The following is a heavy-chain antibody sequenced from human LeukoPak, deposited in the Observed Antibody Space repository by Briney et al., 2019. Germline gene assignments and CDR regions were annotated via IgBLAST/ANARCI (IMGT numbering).Heavy chain of an antibody. D-gene: IGHD2-2*01. CDR1: GFTFSSYS. V-gene: IGHV3-21*01. CDR3: ARVVTAAWDWFDP. Sequence: GGSLRLFCAASGFTFSSYSMNWVRQAPGKGLGGGSSISSSGSFIYYADSVKGRLTTSRDNAKNSLYLQMNSLRADDTAVYYCARVVTAAWDWFDPWGQGTLVTVSS. CDR2: ISSSGSFI. J-gene: IGHJ5*02.